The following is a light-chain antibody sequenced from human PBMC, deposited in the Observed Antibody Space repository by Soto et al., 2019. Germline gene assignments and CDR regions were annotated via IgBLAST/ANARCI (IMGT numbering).Light chain of an antibody. J-gene: IGLJ3*02. V-gene: IGLV1-40*01. Sequence: QPVLTQPPSVSGAPGQRVTISCTGSSSNIGACYDVHWYQQLPGTAPKLLIYGNSNRPSGVPDRFSGSKSGTSASLAITGLQAEDEADYYCQSYASSLSALFGGGTKVTVL. CDR3: QSYASSLSAL. CDR2: GNS. CDR1: SSNIGACYD.